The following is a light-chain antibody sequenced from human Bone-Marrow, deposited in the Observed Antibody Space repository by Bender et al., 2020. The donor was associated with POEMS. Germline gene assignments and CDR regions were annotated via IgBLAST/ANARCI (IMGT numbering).Light chain of an antibody. Sequence: QSVLTQPPSASGTPGQTVRISCSGSSSSIVSDSFNWYQQLPGAAPILLIYQNDQRPSGVPDRFSGSKSGTSASLAITGLQAEDEADYYCQSYDSSLSGRVFGGGTKVTVL. CDR2: QND. V-gene: IGLV1-44*01. J-gene: IGLJ3*02. CDR1: SSSIVSDS. CDR3: QSYDSSLSGRV.